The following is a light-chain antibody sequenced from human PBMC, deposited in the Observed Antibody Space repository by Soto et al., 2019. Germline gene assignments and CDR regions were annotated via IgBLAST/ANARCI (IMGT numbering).Light chain of an antibody. Sequence: EIALPQSPPTLSVFLGDRAPLSCRASQSVSSNVAWYQQKFGQAPRLLMYGASIRATCIPARFSGSGSGTEFTLTIRSLQPEDFAVYYCQQYLNWPRTFGQGTKVETK. CDR3: QQYLNWPRT. J-gene: IGKJ1*01. CDR1: QSVSSN. V-gene: IGKV3-15*01. CDR2: GAS.